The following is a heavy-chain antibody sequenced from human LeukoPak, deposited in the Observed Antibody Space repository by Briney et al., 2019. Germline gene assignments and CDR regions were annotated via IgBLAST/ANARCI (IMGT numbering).Heavy chain of an antibody. CDR2: IYTSGST. CDR3: ARALTIFGVGKDWYFDL. V-gene: IGHV4-61*02. D-gene: IGHD3-3*01. J-gene: IGHJ2*01. Sequence: SETLSLTCTVSGGSISSGSYYWSWIRPPAGKGLEWIGRIYTSGSTNYNPSLKSRVTISVGTSKNQFSLKLSSVTAADTAVYYCARALTIFGVGKDWYFDLWGRGTLVTVSS. CDR1: GGSISSGSYY.